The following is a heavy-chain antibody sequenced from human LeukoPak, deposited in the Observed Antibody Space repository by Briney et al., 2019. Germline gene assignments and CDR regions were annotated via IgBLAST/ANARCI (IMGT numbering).Heavy chain of an antibody. J-gene: IGHJ4*02. CDR1: GFTFSSYS. CDR3: ASYYDFWSGYYTYFDY. Sequence: GSLRLSCAASGFTFSSYSMNWVGQAPGKGLEWVSSISSSSSYIYYADSVKGRFTISRDDAKNSLYLQMNSLRAEDTAVYYCASYYDFWSGYYTYFDYWGQGTLVTVSS. D-gene: IGHD3-3*01. CDR2: ISSSSSYI. V-gene: IGHV3-21*01.